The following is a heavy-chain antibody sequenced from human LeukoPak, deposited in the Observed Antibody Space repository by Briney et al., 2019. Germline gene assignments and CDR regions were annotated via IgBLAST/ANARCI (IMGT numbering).Heavy chain of an antibody. CDR2: IYYSGST. J-gene: IGHJ4*02. Sequence: KASETLSLTCTISGGSINSYYWSWIRQPPGKGLEWIGYIYYSGSTNYNPSLKSRVAISVDTSKNQFSLRLTSVTAADTAVYYCARGQGGSGYYYWGQGTLVTVSS. D-gene: IGHD3-22*01. CDR3: ARGQGGSGYYY. CDR1: GGSINSYY. V-gene: IGHV4-59*01.